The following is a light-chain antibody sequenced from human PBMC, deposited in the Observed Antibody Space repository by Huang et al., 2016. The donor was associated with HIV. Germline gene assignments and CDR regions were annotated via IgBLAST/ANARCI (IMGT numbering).Light chain of an antibody. J-gene: IGKJ4*01. V-gene: IGKV3-20*01. CDR3: QQYSSSIT. CDR2: GTS. Sequence: EIVLTQSPGTLSLSPGERATLSCRTSQNINSNYVAWYQQKPGQAPRLLIYGTSNRATGIPDRFSGSGSGTDFTLSISRLEPEDFAVYYCQQYSSSITFGGGTKVEIK. CDR1: QNINSNY.